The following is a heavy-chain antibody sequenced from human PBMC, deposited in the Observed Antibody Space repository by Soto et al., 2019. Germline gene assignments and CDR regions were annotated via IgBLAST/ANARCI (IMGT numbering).Heavy chain of an antibody. D-gene: IGHD2-15*01. CDR1: GITFRSYA. Sequence: GGSRRLSCAASGITFRSYAMGWVRKGPGKGLERGAVVRIGGNTDYAESGRGRFTISRDNCKNTRSWQMNSLTSQDTAVYFCAQPRGADGHFDYWGQGALVTVSS. CDR2: VRIGGNT. V-gene: IGHV3-23*01. J-gene: IGHJ4*01. CDR3: AQPRGADGHFDY.